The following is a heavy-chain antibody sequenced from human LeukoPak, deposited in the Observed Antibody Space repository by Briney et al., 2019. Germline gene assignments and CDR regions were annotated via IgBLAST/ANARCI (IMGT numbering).Heavy chain of an antibody. D-gene: IGHD1-1*01. V-gene: IGHV3-66*01. J-gene: IGHJ4*02. CDR2: LYSGGDT. Sequence: GGSLRLSCAASGFHFSSFAMSWVRQAPGKGLEWVSVLYSGGDTYYADSVKGRFTISRDNSKNTLYLQMNSLRVEDTAVYYCARDGYYWHYWGQGTLVTVPS. CDR3: ARDGYYWHY. CDR1: GFHFSSFA.